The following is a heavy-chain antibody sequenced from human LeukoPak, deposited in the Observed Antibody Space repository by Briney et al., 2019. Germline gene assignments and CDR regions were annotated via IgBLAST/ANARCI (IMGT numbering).Heavy chain of an antibody. CDR1: GFTFSSYW. Sequence: PGGSLRLSCAASGFTFSSYWMHWVRQAPGKGLVWVSRINSDGSSTSYAGSVKGRFTISRDNAKNALYLQMNSLRAEDTAVYYCARGRGYSSRGIDYWGQGTLVTVSS. CDR2: INSDGSST. D-gene: IGHD6-19*01. CDR3: ARGRGYSSRGIDY. V-gene: IGHV3-74*01. J-gene: IGHJ4*02.